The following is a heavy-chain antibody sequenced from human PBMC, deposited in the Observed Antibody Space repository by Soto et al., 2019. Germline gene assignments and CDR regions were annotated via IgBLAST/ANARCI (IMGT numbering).Heavy chain of an antibody. CDR1: GFTFSGSA. V-gene: IGHV3-73*01. CDR2: IRSKANSYAT. D-gene: IGHD5-18*01. CDR3: TRHSEELWSRPYYYYGMDV. J-gene: IGHJ6*02. Sequence: GGSLRLSCAASGFTFSGSAMHWVRQASGKGLEWVGRIRSKANSYATAYAASVKGRFTISRDDSKNTAYLQMNSLKTEDTAVYYCTRHSEELWSRPYYYYGMDVWGQGTTVTVSS.